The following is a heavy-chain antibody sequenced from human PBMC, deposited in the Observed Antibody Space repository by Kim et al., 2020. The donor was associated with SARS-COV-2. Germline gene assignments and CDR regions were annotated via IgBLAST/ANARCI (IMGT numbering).Heavy chain of an antibody. Sequence: GSLKISCKGSGYRFSNFWISWVRQMPGKGLEWMGRMDPSDSYIDYSPSFEGHASFSVDKSIDTAYLHLNSPKASDTAMYYCARHTGGSGSLLFDYWGQG. CDR1: GYRFSNFW. CDR3: ARHTGGSGSLLFDY. J-gene: IGHJ4*02. D-gene: IGHD3-10*01. V-gene: IGHV5-10-1*01. CDR2: MDPSDSYI.